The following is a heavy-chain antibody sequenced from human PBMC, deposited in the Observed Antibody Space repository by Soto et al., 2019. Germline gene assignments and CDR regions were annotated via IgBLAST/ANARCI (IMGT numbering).Heavy chain of an antibody. J-gene: IGHJ4*02. CDR3: ARSGGLDRDFNY. Sequence: SVKVSCKASGGTFSSDSFSWVRQAPGQGLEWMGGIIPMFDTPIYAQKFQDRVTITADESTSTAYMQLSSLRSGDTAVYYCARSGGLDRDFNYWGQGSLVTSPQ. CDR2: IIPMFDTP. CDR1: GGTFSSDS. D-gene: IGHD2-15*01. V-gene: IGHV1-69*13.